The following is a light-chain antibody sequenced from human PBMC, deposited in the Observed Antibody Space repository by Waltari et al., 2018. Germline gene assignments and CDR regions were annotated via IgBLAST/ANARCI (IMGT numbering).Light chain of an antibody. CDR2: KAS. CDR3: QQYEGYST. J-gene: IGKJ2*01. V-gene: IGKV1-5*03. CDR1: QSIGTC. Sequence: DIQMTQFPSTLSASVGDRVTITCRASQSIGTCLAWHQQKPGKAPKLLIYKASTLESGVPSRFSGSGSGTEFTLTISSLQPDDFATYFCQQYEGYSTFGQGTKLEI.